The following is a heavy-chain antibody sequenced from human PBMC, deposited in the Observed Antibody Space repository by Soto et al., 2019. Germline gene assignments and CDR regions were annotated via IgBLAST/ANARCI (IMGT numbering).Heavy chain of an antibody. V-gene: IGHV1-8*01. CDR2: MNPNSGNT. J-gene: IGHJ3*02. CDR3: AWGYDFWSGYYSSPRAFDI. CDR1: GYTFTSYD. D-gene: IGHD3-3*01. Sequence: ASVKVSCKASGYTFTSYDINWVRQATGQGLEWMGWMNPNSGNTGYAQKFQGRVTMTRNTSISTAYMELSSLRSEDTAVYYCAWGYDFWSGYYSSPRAFDIWGQGTMVTVSS.